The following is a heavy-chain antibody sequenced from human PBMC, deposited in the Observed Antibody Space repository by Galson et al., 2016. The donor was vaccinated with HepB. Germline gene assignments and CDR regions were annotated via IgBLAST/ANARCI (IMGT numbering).Heavy chain of an antibody. J-gene: IGHJ4*02. V-gene: IGHV3-69-1*01. CDR2: ISISSHV. D-gene: IGHD2-21*01. CDR1: GFSFSSYN. Sequence: SLRLSCAASGFSFSSYNFNWVRQSPAKGLEWLTFISISSHVYYADSIKGRFTIFRDSAKNSLYLQMSSLRADDMAKYFCVKERVDDGRIGEFSFWGQGTLVTVSS. CDR3: VKERVDDGRIGEFSF.